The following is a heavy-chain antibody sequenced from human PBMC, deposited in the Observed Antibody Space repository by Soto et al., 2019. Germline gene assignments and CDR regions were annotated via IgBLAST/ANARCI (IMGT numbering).Heavy chain of an antibody. CDR2: IYYSGST. CDR1: GGSISSYY. D-gene: IGHD1-26*01. Sequence: SETLSLTCTVSGGSISSYYWSWIRQPPGKGLEWIGYIYYSGSTNHNPSLKSRVTISVDTSKNQFSLKLSSVTAADTAVYYCAGRSGSYTGYYFDYWGQGTLVTVSS. V-gene: IGHV4-59*08. CDR3: AGRSGSYTGYYFDY. J-gene: IGHJ4*02.